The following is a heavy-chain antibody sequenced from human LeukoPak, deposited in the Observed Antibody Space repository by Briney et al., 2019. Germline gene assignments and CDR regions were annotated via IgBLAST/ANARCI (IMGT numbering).Heavy chain of an antibody. J-gene: IGHJ5*02. CDR1: GFTFSSYN. CDR2: ITSGSSYI. Sequence: GGSLRLSCAASGFTFSSYNMNWVRQAPGKGLEWVSSITSGSSYIYYADSVKGRFTISRDNVKNSLYLQMNSLRAEDTAVYYCARSGGPLNWFDPWGQGTLVTVSS. CDR3: ARSGGPLNWFDP. V-gene: IGHV3-21*01.